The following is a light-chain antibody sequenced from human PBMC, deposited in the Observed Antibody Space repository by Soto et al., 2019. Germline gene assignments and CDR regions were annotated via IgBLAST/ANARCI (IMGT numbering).Light chain of an antibody. V-gene: IGLV1-40*01. Sequence: QPVLTQPPSVSGAPGQRVTISCTGSSSNIGAGYDVHWYQQLPGTAPILLIYGNSNRPSGVPDRFSGSKSGTSASLAITGLQAEDEADYYCQSYDSSLSGYVFGTGTKVTVL. CDR2: GNS. J-gene: IGLJ1*01. CDR3: QSYDSSLSGYV. CDR1: SSNIGAGYD.